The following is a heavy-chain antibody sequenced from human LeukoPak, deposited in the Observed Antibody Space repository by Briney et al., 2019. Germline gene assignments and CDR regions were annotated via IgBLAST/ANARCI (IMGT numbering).Heavy chain of an antibody. CDR3: ARDGPYSSSATHPP. D-gene: IGHD6-6*01. CDR1: GFTFSTYA. CDR2: VSDSGGST. J-gene: IGHJ5*02. Sequence: GGSLRLSCAASGFTFSTYAMSWARQAPGKGLEWVSGVSDSGGSTYYADSVKGRFTTSRDNSKDTLYLQMDSLRAEDTAVYYCARDGPYSSSATHPPWGQGTLVTVSS. V-gene: IGHV3-23*01.